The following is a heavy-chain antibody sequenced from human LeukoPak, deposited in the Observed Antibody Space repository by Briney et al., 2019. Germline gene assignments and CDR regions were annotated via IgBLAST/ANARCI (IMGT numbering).Heavy chain of an antibody. V-gene: IGHV4-34*01. CDR1: GGSFSGYY. CDR3: AKVPEDPGYYYYGMDV. Sequence: SETLSLTCAVYGGSFSGYYWSWIRQPPGKGLEWIGEINHSGSTNYNPSLKSRVTISVDTSKNQFSLKLSSVTAADTAVYYCAKVPEDPGYYYYGMDVWGQGTTVTVSS. CDR2: INHSGST. J-gene: IGHJ6*02. D-gene: IGHD2-15*01.